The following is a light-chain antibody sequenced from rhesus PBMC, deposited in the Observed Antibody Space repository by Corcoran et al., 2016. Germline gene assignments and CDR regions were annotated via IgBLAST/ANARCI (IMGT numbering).Light chain of an antibody. CDR1: QALSNY. J-gene: IGKJ4*01. V-gene: IGKV1S14*01. CDR2: YAS. Sequence: DIQMTQSPSSLSASVGDTVTITCRASQALSNYLAWYQQKPGKTPKPLIYYASNLESGVPSRFSGRGSGTDLARTISSLQPEDLATYYCQQHNTYPLTFGGGTKVELK. CDR3: QQHNTYPLT.